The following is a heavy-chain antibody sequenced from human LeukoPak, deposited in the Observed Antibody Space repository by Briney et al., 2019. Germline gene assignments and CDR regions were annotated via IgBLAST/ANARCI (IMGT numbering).Heavy chain of an antibody. Sequence: GGSLRLSCAASGFTFSRYWMSWVRQAPGKGLEWVANIKQDGSEEYYVDSVKGRFTISRDNAKNSLYLQMNSLRAEDTAVYYCARGSGVNYDFWSGPDYWGQGTLVTVSS. J-gene: IGHJ4*02. D-gene: IGHD3-3*01. V-gene: IGHV3-7*01. CDR3: ARGSGVNYDFWSGPDY. CDR2: IKQDGSEE. CDR1: GFTFSRYW.